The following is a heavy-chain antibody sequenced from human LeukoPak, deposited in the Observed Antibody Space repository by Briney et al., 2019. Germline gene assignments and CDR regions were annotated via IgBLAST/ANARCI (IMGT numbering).Heavy chain of an antibody. CDR3: ARDIKRGGDGKLGAFDI. V-gene: IGHV3-7*05. CDR2: IKQDGSEK. J-gene: IGHJ3*02. CDR1: GFTFSGYW. D-gene: IGHD3-16*01. Sequence: PGGSLRLSCAASGFTFSGYWMSWVRQAPGKGLEWVANIKQDGSEKNYVDSVKGRFTISRDNAKNSLYLQMNSLRAEDTAVYYCARDIKRGGDGKLGAFDIWGQGTMVTVSS.